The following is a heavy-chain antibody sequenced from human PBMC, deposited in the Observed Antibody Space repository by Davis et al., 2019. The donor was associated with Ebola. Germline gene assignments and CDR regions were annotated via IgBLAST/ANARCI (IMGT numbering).Heavy chain of an antibody. D-gene: IGHD6-6*01. CDR3: ARDLGVRAARTEFDY. CDR1: GGSISSSNW. J-gene: IGHJ4*02. V-gene: IGHV4-4*02. CDR2: IYHSGST. Sequence: GSLRLSCAASGGSISSSNWWIGDIYHSGSTNYNPSLKSRVTISVDKSKNQFSLKLSSVTAADTAVYYCARDLGVRAARTEFDYWGQGTLVTGSS.